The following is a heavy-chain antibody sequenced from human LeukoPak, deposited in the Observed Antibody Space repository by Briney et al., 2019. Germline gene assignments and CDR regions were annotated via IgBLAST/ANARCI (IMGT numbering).Heavy chain of an antibody. V-gene: IGHV3-43D*03. J-gene: IGHJ4*02. D-gene: IGHD6-19*01. CDR3: AKDRDSSDWGVFDY. CDR1: GFTFDDYA. CDR2: ISWDGGST. Sequence: GGSLRLSCAASGFTFDDYAMHWVRQAPGKGLEWVSLISWDGGSTYYADSVKGRFTISRDNSKNSLYLQMNSLRAEDTALYYCAKDRDSSDWGVFDYWGQGTLVTVSS.